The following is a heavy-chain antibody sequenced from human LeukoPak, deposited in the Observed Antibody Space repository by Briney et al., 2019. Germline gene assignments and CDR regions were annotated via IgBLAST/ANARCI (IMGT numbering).Heavy chain of an antibody. J-gene: IGHJ3*01. V-gene: IGHV6-1*01. CDR1: GDSVSSNSAA. Sequence: SQTLSLTCAVSGDSVSSNSAAWNWIRQSPSRGLEWLGRTYYRSKWYNDYAVSVKSRITINPDTSKNQFSLQLNSVTPEDAAVYYCVRDDGIGLDAFDVWSPGTMVTVSS. D-gene: IGHD1-14*01. CDR3: VRDDGIGLDAFDV. CDR2: TYYRSKWYN.